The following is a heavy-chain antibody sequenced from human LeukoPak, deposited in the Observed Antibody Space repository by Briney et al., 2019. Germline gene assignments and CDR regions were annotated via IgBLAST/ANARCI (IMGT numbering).Heavy chain of an antibody. D-gene: IGHD3-22*01. CDR1: GYTFTSYG. CDR3: ARTYYYDSSGYSNWFDP. Sequence: AASVKVSCKASGYTFTSYGISWVRQAPGQGLEWMGWISAYNGNTNYAQNLQGRVTMTTDTSTSTAYMELRSLRSDDTAVYYCARTYYYDSSGYSNWFDPWGQGTLVTVSS. V-gene: IGHV1-18*01. CDR2: ISAYNGNT. J-gene: IGHJ5*02.